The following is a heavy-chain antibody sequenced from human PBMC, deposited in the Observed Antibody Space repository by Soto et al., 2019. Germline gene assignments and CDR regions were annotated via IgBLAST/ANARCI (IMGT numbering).Heavy chain of an antibody. CDR1: GLSFSYSW. Sequence: GGSLRLSCAASGLSFSYSWMGWVRQAPGKGPEWVANIKEDGSEKNYVDSVKGRFTISRDNAKNSLYLQMNSLRAEDTAVYYCASLGRHGWGQGTTVTVSS. V-gene: IGHV3-7*01. CDR2: IKEDGSEK. CDR3: ASLGRHG. J-gene: IGHJ6*02. D-gene: IGHD3-16*01.